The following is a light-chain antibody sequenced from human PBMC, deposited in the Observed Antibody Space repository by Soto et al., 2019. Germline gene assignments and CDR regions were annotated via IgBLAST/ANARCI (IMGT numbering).Light chain of an antibody. Sequence: AVLLTQSPSLFSASTGDRATITCRASQDIHNYLAWYQQVPGKAPKLLLYAASILQTGVPSRFSGSGSGTDFTLTIDGLQSEDFATYFCQHYYNYPWTFGQGTTVE. J-gene: IGKJ1*01. V-gene: IGKV1-8*01. CDR3: QHYYNYPWT. CDR1: QDIHNY. CDR2: AAS.